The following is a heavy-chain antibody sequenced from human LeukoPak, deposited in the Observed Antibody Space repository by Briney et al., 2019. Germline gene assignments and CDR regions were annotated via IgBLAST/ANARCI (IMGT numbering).Heavy chain of an antibody. D-gene: IGHD2-2*02. CDR2: INPSGGST. Sequence: ASVTVSCKASGCTFTSYYMHWVRQAPGQGLEWMGMINPSGGSTSYAQKLQGRVTMTRDTSTSTVYMELSSLRSEDTAVYYCARDQTDCSTTSCYKFHYGLDVWGQGTTVTVSS. V-gene: IGHV1-46*04. CDR1: GCTFTSYY. J-gene: IGHJ6*02. CDR3: ARDQTDCSTTSCYKFHYGLDV.